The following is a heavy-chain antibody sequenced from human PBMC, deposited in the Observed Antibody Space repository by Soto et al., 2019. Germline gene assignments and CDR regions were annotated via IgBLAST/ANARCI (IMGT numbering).Heavy chain of an antibody. D-gene: IGHD3-3*01. CDR2: IYYSGST. CDR3: ARSPPAYDFWSGWNGFDY. Sequence: QVQLQESGPGLVKPSQTLSLTCTVSGGSISSGGYYWSWIRQHPGKGLKWIGYIYYSGSTYYNPSLKSRVTISVDTSKNQFSLKLSSVTAADTAVYYCARSPPAYDFWSGWNGFDYWGQGTLVTVSS. CDR1: GGSISSGGYY. J-gene: IGHJ4*02. V-gene: IGHV4-31*03.